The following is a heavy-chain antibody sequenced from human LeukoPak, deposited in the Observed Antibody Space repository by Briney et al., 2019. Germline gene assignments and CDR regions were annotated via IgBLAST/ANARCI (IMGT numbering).Heavy chain of an antibody. CDR1: GFTSSSYG. CDR3: AKENYGDYVAHYYYYYMDV. CDR2: IWYDGSNK. D-gene: IGHD4-17*01. Sequence: GGSLRLSCAASGFTSSSYGMHWVRQAPGKGLEWVAVIWYDGSNKYYADSVKGRFTISRDNSKNTLYLQMNSLRAEDTAVYYCAKENYGDYVAHYYYYYMDVWGKGTTVTVSS. V-gene: IGHV3-33*06. J-gene: IGHJ6*03.